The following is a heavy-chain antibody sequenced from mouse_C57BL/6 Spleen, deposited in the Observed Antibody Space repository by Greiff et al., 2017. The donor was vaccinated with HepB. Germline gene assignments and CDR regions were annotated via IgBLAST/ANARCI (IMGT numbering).Heavy chain of an antibody. D-gene: IGHD3-3*01. CDR2: IRNKANGYTT. Sequence: EVQLQQSGGGLVQPGGSLSLSCAASGFTFTDYYMSWVRQPPGKALEWLGFIRNKANGYTTEYSASVKGRFTISRDNSQSILYLQMNALRAEDSATYYCARWPKGRAMDYWGQGTSVTVSS. V-gene: IGHV7-3*01. CDR3: ARWPKGRAMDY. CDR1: GFTFTDYY. J-gene: IGHJ4*01.